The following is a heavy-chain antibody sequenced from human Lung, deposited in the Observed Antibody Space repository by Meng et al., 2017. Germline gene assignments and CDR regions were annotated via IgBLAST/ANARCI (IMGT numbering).Heavy chain of an antibody. CDR1: GGSFSGYY. J-gene: IGHJ2*01. D-gene: IGHD1/OR15-1a*01. Sequence: VQLTQGGEGLLKPSETLSLTCAVYGGSFSGYYWSWIRQPPGKGLEWIGEINHSGSTNYNPSLKSRVIISVDTSKNQFSLKLSSVTAADTAVYYCARPKQANWYFDLWGRGTLVTVSS. V-gene: IGHV4-34*01. CDR2: INHSGST. CDR3: ARPKQANWYFDL.